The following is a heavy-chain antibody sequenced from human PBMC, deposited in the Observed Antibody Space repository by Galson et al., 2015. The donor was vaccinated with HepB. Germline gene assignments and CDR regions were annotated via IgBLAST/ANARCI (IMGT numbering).Heavy chain of an antibody. CDR1: GYTFTGYY. D-gene: IGHD1/OR15-1a*01. Sequence: QSGAEVKKPGESLRISCKASGYTFTGYYMHWGRQAPGQGLEWMGWINPNSGGTNYAQKFQGRVTMTRDTSISTAYMELSRLRSDDTAVYYCARDFNKYDAFDIWGQGTMVTVSS. CDR3: ARDFNKYDAFDI. CDR2: INPNSGGT. V-gene: IGHV1-2*02. J-gene: IGHJ3*02.